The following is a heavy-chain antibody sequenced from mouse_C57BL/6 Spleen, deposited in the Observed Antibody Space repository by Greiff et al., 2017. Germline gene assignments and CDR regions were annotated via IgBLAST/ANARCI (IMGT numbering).Heavy chain of an antibody. Sequence: QVQLQQSGPELVKPGASVKISCKASGYAFSSSWMNWVKQRPGKGLEWIGRIYPGDGDTNYNGKFKGKATLTADKSSSTAYMQLSSLTSEDSAVYCCARELTGTPLDYWGQGTTLTVSS. CDR3: ARELTGTPLDY. J-gene: IGHJ2*01. D-gene: IGHD4-1*01. CDR2: IYPGDGDT. V-gene: IGHV1-82*01. CDR1: GYAFSSSW.